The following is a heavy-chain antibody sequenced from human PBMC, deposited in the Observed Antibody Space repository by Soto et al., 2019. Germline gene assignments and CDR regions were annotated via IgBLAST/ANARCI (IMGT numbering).Heavy chain of an antibody. CDR3: AKTPVTHAAAGRGGGGYFDY. V-gene: IGHV3-23*01. CDR1: GFTFATIA. J-gene: IGHJ4*02. CDR2: ISGIGVST. D-gene: IGHD6-13*01. Sequence: EVQLLESGGGLVQPGGSLKPSGAAPGFTFATIAMTWARKAPGKGREWAPAISGIGVSTYYADSVKGRFTISRDNSKNTLYLQMNSLRAEDTAVYYCAKTPVTHAAAGRGGGGYFDYWGQGTLVTVSS.